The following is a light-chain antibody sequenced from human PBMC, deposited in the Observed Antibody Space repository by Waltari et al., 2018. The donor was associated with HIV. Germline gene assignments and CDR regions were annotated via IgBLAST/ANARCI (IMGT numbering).Light chain of an antibody. J-gene: IGLJ1*01. CDR1: SLRGFF. V-gene: IGLV3-19*01. CDR3: HSRDTNSDHYV. CDR2: GAN. Sequence: SSELTQDPVVSVALGQTIKITCQGDSLRGFFANWYQQRPGQATVLVVYGANRRPSGIPDRFSASNSGSTSSLIISDSQAVDEADYYCHSRDTNSDHYVFGGGTRVIV.